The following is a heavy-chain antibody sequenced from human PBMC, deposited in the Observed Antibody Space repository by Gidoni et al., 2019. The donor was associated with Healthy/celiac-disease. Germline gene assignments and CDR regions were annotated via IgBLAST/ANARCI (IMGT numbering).Heavy chain of an antibody. CDR3: GVAGTSRYYFDY. J-gene: IGHJ4*02. CDR2: ISGSGGST. D-gene: IGHD6-19*01. CDR1: GFPFSSYA. V-gene: IGHV3-23*01. Sequence: EVQLLESGGGLVQPGGSLRLSCAASGFPFSSYAMSWVRQAPGKGLEWVSAISGSGGSTYYADSVKGRFTISRDNSKNTLYLQMNSLRAEDTAVYYCGVAGTSRYYFDYWGQGTLVTVSS.